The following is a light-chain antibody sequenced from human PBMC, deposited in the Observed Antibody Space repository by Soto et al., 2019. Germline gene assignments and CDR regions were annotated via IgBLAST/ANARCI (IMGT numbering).Light chain of an antibody. V-gene: IGLV2-14*01. Sequence: QSALTQPASVSGSPGQSVAISCTGTSSDVGAYNYVSWYQQHPGKAPKLLLSEVSNRPSGVSDRFSGSKPGNTASLTISGLQAEDEADYYCSSLTTSFTYVFGTGTKVTVL. CDR3: SSLTTSFTYV. J-gene: IGLJ1*01. CDR2: EVS. CDR1: SSDVGAYNY.